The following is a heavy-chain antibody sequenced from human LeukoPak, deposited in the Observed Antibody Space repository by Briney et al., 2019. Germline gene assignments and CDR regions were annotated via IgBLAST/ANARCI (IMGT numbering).Heavy chain of an antibody. J-gene: IGHJ4*02. D-gene: IGHD6-13*01. V-gene: IGHV1-2*02. CDR3: ARSAESSSWVEFDY. CDR2: INPNSGGT. CDR1: GYTFTRYY. Sequence: ASVKVFCKASGYTFTRYYMHWVRQDPGQGPEWVGWINPNSGGTNYAQKFQVRGTMTRDTSISTAYMELSRLRSDDTAVYYCARSAESSSWVEFDYWGQGTLVTVSS.